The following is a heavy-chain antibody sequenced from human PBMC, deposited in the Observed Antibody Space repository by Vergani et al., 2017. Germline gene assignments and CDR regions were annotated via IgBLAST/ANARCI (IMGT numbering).Heavy chain of an antibody. Sequence: QVQLQQWGAGLLKPSETLSLTCAVYGGSFSGYYWSWIRQPPGKGLEWIGEINHSGSTNYNSSLKSRVTISVDTSKNQFSLKLSSVTAADTAVYYCARGFFRCSSTSCHLLGFDYWGQGTLVTVSS. CDR2: INHSGST. J-gene: IGHJ4*02. CDR3: ARGFFRCSSTSCHLLGFDY. D-gene: IGHD2-2*01. V-gene: IGHV4-34*01. CDR1: GGSFSGYY.